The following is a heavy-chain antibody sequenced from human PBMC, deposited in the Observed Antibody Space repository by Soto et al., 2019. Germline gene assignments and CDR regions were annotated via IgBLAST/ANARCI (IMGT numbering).Heavy chain of an antibody. D-gene: IGHD1-26*01. CDR1: GITVSTYA. J-gene: IGHJ6*02. Sequence: QVHLVESGGGVVQPGRSLRLSCAASGITVSTYAMHWVRQAPGKGLEWVAVMSYDGENKYHADSVKGRFTISRDNSKNTLYLQMNSLRPEDTALYYCARDRGARLNYSGMDVWGQGTTVTVSS. V-gene: IGHV3-30*04. CDR3: ARDRGARLNYSGMDV. CDR2: MSYDGENK.